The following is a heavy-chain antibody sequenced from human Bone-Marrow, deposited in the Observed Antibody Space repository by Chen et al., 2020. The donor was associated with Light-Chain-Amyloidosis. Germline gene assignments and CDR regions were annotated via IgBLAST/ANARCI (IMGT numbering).Heavy chain of an antibody. CDR1: GFTFSSYW. V-gene: IGHV3-7*01. CDR3: VRDRAVITTHEYFEH. D-gene: IGHD3-22*01. J-gene: IGHJ1*01. CDR2: IKEDGSEK. Sequence: EVQLVESGGGLVQPEGSLRLSCAASGFTFSSYWMTWVRQAPGKGLEWVANIKEDGSEKYYVDSVKGRFTIYRDNAKNSLYLQMNSLRAEDTAVYYCVRDRAVITTHEYFEHWGQGTLVTVSS.